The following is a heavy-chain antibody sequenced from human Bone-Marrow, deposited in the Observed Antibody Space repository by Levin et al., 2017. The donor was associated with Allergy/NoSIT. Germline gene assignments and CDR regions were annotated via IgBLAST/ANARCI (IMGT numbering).Heavy chain of an antibody. J-gene: IGHJ4*02. Sequence: GGSLRLSCTASGFILTSQSMHWVRQAPGKGLEWLSYIDPSGNSIFYADSVKGRFTISRDYVQNSLYLEMNNLRGDDTAVYYCARGCDVHLDSWGRGTLVAVSS. V-gene: IGHV3-48*01. CDR3: ARGCDVHLDS. CDR1: GFILTSQS. D-gene: IGHD2-15*01. CDR2: IDPSGNSI.